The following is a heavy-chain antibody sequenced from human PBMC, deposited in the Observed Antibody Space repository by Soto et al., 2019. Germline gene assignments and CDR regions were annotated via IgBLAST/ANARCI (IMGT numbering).Heavy chain of an antibody. CDR2: ISPDGGTT. V-gene: IGHV3-7*03. D-gene: IGHD3-16*01. Sequence: EVQLVESGGDLVQPGGSLRLSCATSDFTFRNYWLNWVRQAPGKGLEWVANISPDGGTTNYVDSVKGRFTVSIDNVRNSVSLQMNSMSVEDTAVYFCFGGNGGPQWGQGTLVTVSS. CDR1: DFTFRNYW. CDR3: FGGNGGPQ. J-gene: IGHJ4*02.